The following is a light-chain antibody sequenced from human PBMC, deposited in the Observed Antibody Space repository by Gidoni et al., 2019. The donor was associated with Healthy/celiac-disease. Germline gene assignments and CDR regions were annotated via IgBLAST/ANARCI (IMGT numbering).Light chain of an antibody. V-gene: IGKV3-20*01. CDR3: QQYGSSPWT. Sequence: ETVLTQHPGTLSLSPGERATLSCRASQSVSSSYLAWYQQKPGQAPRLLIYGASSRATGLPDRFSGSGSGTDFTLTISSLEPEDFAVYYCQQYGSSPWTFGQGTKVEIK. CDR2: GAS. CDR1: QSVSSSY. J-gene: IGKJ1*01.